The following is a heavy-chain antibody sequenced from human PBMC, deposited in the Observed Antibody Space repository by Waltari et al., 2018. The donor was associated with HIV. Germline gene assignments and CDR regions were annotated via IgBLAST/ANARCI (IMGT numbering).Heavy chain of an antibody. J-gene: IGHJ3*02. D-gene: IGHD1-1*01. V-gene: IGHV3-33*01. CDR2: RWYDGSNK. CDR3: ARDGTYNWNAGGAFDI. CDR1: VFTFSSYG. Sequence: QVQLVESGGGVVQPGRSLRLSCAASVFTFSSYGMPWVRPAPGKGLEWVAVRWYDGSNKYYADSVKGRFTISRDNSKNTLYLQMNSLRAEDTAVYYCARDGTYNWNAGGAFDIWGQGTMVTVSS.